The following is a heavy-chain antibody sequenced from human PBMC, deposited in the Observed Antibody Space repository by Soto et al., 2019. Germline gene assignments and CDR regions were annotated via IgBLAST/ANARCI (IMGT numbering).Heavy chain of an antibody. CDR1: GFTFSSYA. J-gene: IGHJ6*02. D-gene: IGHD3-22*01. V-gene: IGHV3-23*01. Sequence: GGSLRLSCAASGFTFSSYAMSWVRQAPGKGLEWVSAISGSGGSTYYAYSVKGRCTISRDNSKNTLYLQMNSLRAEATAVYYCAKEDSRDSSGYYYYYYYGMDVWGQGTTVTVSS. CDR2: ISGSGGST. CDR3: AKEDSRDSSGYYYYYYYGMDV.